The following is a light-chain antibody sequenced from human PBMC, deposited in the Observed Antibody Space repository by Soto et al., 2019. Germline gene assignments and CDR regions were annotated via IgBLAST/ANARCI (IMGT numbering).Light chain of an antibody. V-gene: IGKV3-11*01. J-gene: IGKJ4*01. Sequence: EIVLTQSPATLSLSPGERATLSCRASQSVSSYLALYQQKPGQAPRLLIYDASNRATGIPDTFCRSGSGTDFTLTISCQEPEDFAVYYCEHRSNWPPERVGGATKV. CDR1: QSVSSY. CDR3: EHRSNWPPER. CDR2: DAS.